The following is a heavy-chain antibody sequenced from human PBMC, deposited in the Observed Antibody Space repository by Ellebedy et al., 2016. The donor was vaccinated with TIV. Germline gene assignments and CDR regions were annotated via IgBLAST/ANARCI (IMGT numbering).Heavy chain of an antibody. Sequence: ASVKVSCKASGYTFTANYIHWVRQAPGKGLEWMGWINPDSGGTNFARKFQGRVTMTRDASINTVYMQLSRVQSDDTAVYYCARVRRGSSGMDVWGQGTTVTVSS. J-gene: IGHJ6*02. V-gene: IGHV1-2*02. CDR3: ARVRRGSSGMDV. CDR2: INPDSGGT. D-gene: IGHD1-1*01. CDR1: GYTFTANY.